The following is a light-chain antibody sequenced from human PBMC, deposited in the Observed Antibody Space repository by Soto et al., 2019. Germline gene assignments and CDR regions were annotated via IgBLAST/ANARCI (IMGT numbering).Light chain of an antibody. CDR3: CSYARSTFYA. CDR1: NNDIGRHHY. V-gene: IGLV2-14*01. Sequence: QSALTQSAAMSGSPGQSITISCTGGNNDIGRHHYVSWFQQDPGRAPRLLIFEVSNRPSGVSDRFSGSKSGNTASLTIXGLQAEDEADYYCCSYARSTFYAFATGTKVTVL. J-gene: IGLJ1*01. CDR2: EVS.